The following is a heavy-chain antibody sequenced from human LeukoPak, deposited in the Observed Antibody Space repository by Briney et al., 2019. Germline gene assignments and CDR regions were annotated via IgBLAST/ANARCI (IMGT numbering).Heavy chain of an antibody. CDR3: AGNLIPEQLVLNF. Sequence: PSETLSLTCAVYGGSFSGYYWSWIRQPPGKGLEWIGEINHSGSTNYNPSLKSRVTISVDTSKNQFSLNLKSVTPEDTAVYYCAGNLIPEQLVLNFWGQGTLVTVSS. V-gene: IGHV4-34*01. CDR2: INHSGST. D-gene: IGHD6-13*01. J-gene: IGHJ4*02. CDR1: GGSFSGYY.